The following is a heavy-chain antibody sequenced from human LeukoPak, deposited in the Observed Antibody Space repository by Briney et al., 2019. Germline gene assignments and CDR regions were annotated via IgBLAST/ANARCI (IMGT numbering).Heavy chain of an antibody. CDR3: AKTQWFGESYYMDV. D-gene: IGHD3-10*01. Sequence: GGSLRLSCAASGFTVSSNYMSWVRQAPGKGLEWVSVIYSGGSTYYADSVKGRFTISRDNSKNTLYLQMNSLRAEDTAVYYCAKTQWFGESYYMDVWGKGTTVTVSS. V-gene: IGHV3-53*01. J-gene: IGHJ6*03. CDR2: IYSGGST. CDR1: GFTVSSNY.